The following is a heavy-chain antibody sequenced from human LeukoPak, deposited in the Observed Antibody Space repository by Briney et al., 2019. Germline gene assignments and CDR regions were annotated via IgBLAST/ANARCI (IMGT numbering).Heavy chain of an antibody. V-gene: IGHV3-23*01. D-gene: IGHD2-2*01. CDR2: IRGGGSDT. Sequence: PGGSLRLSCAASGFTFSSNTMTWVRQVSGEGLEWVSSIRGGGSDTHYADSVKGRFTISRDNSKNTLFLQMNSLRAEDTAVYYCAKGYCSSSSCYSYAFDIWGQGTVVTVSS. CDR3: AKGYCSSSSCYSYAFDI. CDR1: GFTFSSNT. J-gene: IGHJ3*02.